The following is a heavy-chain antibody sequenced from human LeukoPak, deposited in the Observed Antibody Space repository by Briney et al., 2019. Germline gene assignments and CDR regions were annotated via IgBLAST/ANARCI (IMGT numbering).Heavy chain of an antibody. V-gene: IGHV3-21*04. CDR2: ISSSSSYI. D-gene: IGHD2-8*01. CDR3: AKDRRGSYCTNGVCQPDYYYYGMDV. Sequence: PGRSLRLSCAASGFTFSSYSMNWVRQAPGKGLEWVSSISSSSSYIYYADSVKGRFTISRDNSKNTLYLQMNSLRAEDTAVYYCAKDRRGSYCTNGVCQPDYYYYGMDVWGQGTTVTVSS. CDR1: GFTFSSYS. J-gene: IGHJ6*02.